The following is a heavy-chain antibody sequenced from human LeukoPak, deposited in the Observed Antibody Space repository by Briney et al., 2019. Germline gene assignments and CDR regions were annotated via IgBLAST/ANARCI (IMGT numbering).Heavy chain of an antibody. CDR2: ISSSNSYI. CDR3: ARGRDMVIVSNKPPSGDYLDV. J-gene: IGHJ6*03. CDR1: GFTFSSYS. D-gene: IGHD2/OR15-2a*01. V-gene: IGHV3-21*01. Sequence: GGSLRLSCAASGFTFSSYSMNWVRQAPGKGLEWVSFISSSNSYIYYADSGKGRFTISRDNTKKSLFLEMNSLRVEDTAVYYCARGRDMVIVSNKPPSGDYLDVWGKGTTVTVSS.